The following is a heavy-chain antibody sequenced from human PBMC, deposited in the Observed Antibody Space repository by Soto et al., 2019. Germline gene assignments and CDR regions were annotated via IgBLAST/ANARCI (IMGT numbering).Heavy chain of an antibody. J-gene: IGHJ5*02. CDR2: IWYDGSNK. V-gene: IGHV3-33*06. CDR3: AKEVPGAINWFDP. Sequence: GGSLRLSCAASGFTFSSYGMHWVRQAPGKGLEWVAVIWYDGSNKYYADYVKGRFTISRDNSKNTLYLQMNSLRAEDTAVYYCAKEVPGAINWFDPWGQGTLVTVSS. D-gene: IGHD2-2*02. CDR1: GFTFSSYG.